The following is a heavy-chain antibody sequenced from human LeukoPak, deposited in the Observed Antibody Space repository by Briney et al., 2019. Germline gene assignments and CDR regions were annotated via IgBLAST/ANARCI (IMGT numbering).Heavy chain of an antibody. CDR2: IYTDGSV. CDR3: ARNSYYDSSGYYHY. D-gene: IGHD3-22*01. CDR1: GFTVSNYY. V-gene: IGHV3-66*01. Sequence: GGSLRLSCAASGFTVSNYYLNWVRQAPGKELEWVSVIYTDGSVYYADSVKGRFTISRDTSKNIVSLQMNSLRAEDTAVYYCARNSYYDSSGYYHYWGQGTLVTVSS. J-gene: IGHJ4*02.